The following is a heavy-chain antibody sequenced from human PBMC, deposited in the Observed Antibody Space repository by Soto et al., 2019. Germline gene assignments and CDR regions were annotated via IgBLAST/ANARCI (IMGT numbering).Heavy chain of an antibody. CDR2: IIPILGIA. D-gene: IGHD2-2*02. CDR3: AMEYCSSTSCYRDY. J-gene: IGHJ4*02. V-gene: IGHV1-69*02. CDR1: GGTFSSYT. Sequence: QVQLVQSGAEVKKPGSSVKVSCKASGGTFSSYTISWVRQAPGQGLEWMGRIIPILGIANYAQKFQGRVTTTAEKCTSTAYLELSSLRSEDTAVYYCAMEYCSSTSCYRDYWGQGTLVTVSS.